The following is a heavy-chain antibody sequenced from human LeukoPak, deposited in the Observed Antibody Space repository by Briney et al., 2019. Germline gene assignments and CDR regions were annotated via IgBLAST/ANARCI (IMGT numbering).Heavy chain of an antibody. CDR1: GFTFSDYE. CDR2: ISSDGSTI. Sequence: GGSLRLSCTASGFTFSDYEMDWVRQAPGKGLEWVSYISSDGSTIYYAGSVKGRFTISRDNSKNTLYLQMNSLTAEDTAVYYCARDGTVTAGPFDPWGGGTLVTVSS. D-gene: IGHD4-17*01. V-gene: IGHV3-48*03. CDR3: ARDGTVTAGPFDP. J-gene: IGHJ5*02.